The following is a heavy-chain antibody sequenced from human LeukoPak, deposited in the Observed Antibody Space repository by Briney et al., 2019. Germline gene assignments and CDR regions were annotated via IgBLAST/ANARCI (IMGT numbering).Heavy chain of an antibody. CDR3: AKDIHYVQTDY. J-gene: IGHJ4*02. CDR1: GFSFSNYW. V-gene: IGHV3-7*01. CDR2: IKKDGSEK. Sequence: GESLLLSCAASGFSFSNYWMIWVRQAPGKGLEWVARIKKDGSEKQYVGSIRGRFTISRDNAKNVLDLQMNSLTSEDTPVHYCAKDIHYVQTDYWGQETLVTVSS. D-gene: IGHD3-16*01.